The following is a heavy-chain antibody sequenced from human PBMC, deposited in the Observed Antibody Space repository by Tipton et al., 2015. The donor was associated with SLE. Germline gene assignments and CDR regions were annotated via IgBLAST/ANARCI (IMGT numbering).Heavy chain of an antibody. D-gene: IGHD6-6*01. CDR1: GGSIRDYY. Sequence: TLSLTCTVSGGSIRDYYWSWIRQPPGKTLEWIGYIFSSGNTYYNPSLNSRVTVSVDTSKNQFSLNLNSVTAADTAVYYCARQGEYSNSWGFWFDPWGQGTLVTVSP. CDR3: ARQGEYSNSWGFWFDP. V-gene: IGHV4-59*08. CDR2: IFSSGNT. J-gene: IGHJ5*02.